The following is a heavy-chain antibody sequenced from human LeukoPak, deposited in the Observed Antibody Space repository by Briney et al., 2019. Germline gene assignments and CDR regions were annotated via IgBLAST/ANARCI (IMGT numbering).Heavy chain of an antibody. D-gene: IGHD5-24*01. J-gene: IGHJ5*02. CDR3: ARGGRDGYNWDWFDP. CDR2: INPNSGGT. Sequence: ASVKVSCKASGYTFTSYAMNWVRQAPGQGLEWMGWINPNSGGTNHAQRFQGWVTMTRDTSISTAYMELSRLRSDDTAVYYCARGGRDGYNWDWFDPWGQGTLVTVSS. CDR1: GYTFTSYA. V-gene: IGHV1-2*04.